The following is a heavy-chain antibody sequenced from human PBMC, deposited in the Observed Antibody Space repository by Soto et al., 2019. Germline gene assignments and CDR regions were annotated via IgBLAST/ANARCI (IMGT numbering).Heavy chain of an antibody. CDR1: GFTFSSYA. CDR3: AKPIGGRFSEIGY. D-gene: IGHD2-15*01. Sequence: EVQLLESGGGLVQPGGSLRLSCAASGFTFSSYAMSWVRQAPGKGLEWVSAISGSGGSTYYADSVKVRFTISRDNSKNTLYLQMNSLRADDTAVYYCAKPIGGRFSEIGYWGQGNLVTVAS. CDR2: ISGSGGST. J-gene: IGHJ4*02. V-gene: IGHV3-23*01.